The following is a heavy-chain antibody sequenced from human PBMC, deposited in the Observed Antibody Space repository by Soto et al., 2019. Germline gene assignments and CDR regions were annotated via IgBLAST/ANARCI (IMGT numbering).Heavy chain of an antibody. D-gene: IGHD4-17*01. Sequence: TLSLTCTVSGGSISSGGYYWSWIRQHPGKGLEWIGYIYYSGSTYYNPSLKSRVTISVDTSKNQFSLKLSSVTAADTAVYYCARVGDYGDYCDYWGQGTLVTVSS. CDR1: GGSISSGGYY. CDR2: IYYSGST. J-gene: IGHJ4*02. CDR3: ARVGDYGDYCDY. V-gene: IGHV4-31*03.